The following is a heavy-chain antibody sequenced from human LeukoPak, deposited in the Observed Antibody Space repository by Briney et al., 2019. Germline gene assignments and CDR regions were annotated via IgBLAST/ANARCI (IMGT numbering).Heavy chain of an antibody. Sequence: GGSLRLSCAPSGFTFSRHGMHWVRQAPGKGLEWVAVIWYDGSNKYYADSVKGRFTISRDNSKNTLYLQMNSLRAEDTAVYYCAREMIDYYDSFDYWGQGTLVTVSS. CDR3: AREMIDYYDSFDY. D-gene: IGHD3-22*01. CDR1: GFTFSRHG. V-gene: IGHV3-33*08. CDR2: IWYDGSNK. J-gene: IGHJ4*02.